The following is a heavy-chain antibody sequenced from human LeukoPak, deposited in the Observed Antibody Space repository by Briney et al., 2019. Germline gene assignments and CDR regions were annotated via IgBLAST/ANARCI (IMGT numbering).Heavy chain of an antibody. Sequence: TGGSLRLSCAASGFTFSSYGMHWVRQAPGKGLEWVAFIRYDGSNKYYADSVKGRFTISRDNSKNTLDLQTNSLRAEDTAVYYCAKEMGSSTSRSPLGYWGQGTLVTVSS. CDR3: AKEMGSSTSRSPLGY. CDR1: GFTFSSYG. V-gene: IGHV3-30*02. D-gene: IGHD2-2*01. CDR2: IRYDGSNK. J-gene: IGHJ4*02.